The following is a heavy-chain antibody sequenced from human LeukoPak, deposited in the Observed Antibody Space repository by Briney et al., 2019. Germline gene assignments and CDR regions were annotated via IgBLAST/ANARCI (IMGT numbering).Heavy chain of an antibody. CDR2: ISAYNGNT. Sequence: ASVKVSCKASGYTFTSYGISWVRQAPGQGLEWMGWISAYNGNTNYAQKLQGRVTMTTDTSTSTAYMELRSLRSDDTAVYYCARVRDSTGPVLRFLEWLLWLDYWGQGTLVTVSS. CDR1: GYTFTSYG. J-gene: IGHJ4*02. CDR3: ARVRDSTGPVLRFLEWLLWLDY. D-gene: IGHD3-3*01. V-gene: IGHV1-18*01.